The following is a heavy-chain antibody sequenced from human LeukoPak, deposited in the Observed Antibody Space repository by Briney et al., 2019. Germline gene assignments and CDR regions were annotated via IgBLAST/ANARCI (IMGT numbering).Heavy chain of an antibody. CDR1: GFTFSNAW. CDR3: TTGWGFGELPYVPGYFDY. Sequence: GGSLRLSCAASGFTFSNAWMSWVRQAPGKGLEWVGRIKSKTDGGTTDYAAPVKGRFTISRDDSKNTLYLQMNSLKTEDTAVYYCTTGWGFGELPYVPGYFDYWGQGTLVTVSS. D-gene: IGHD3-10*01. CDR2: IKSKTDGGTT. J-gene: IGHJ4*02. V-gene: IGHV3-15*01.